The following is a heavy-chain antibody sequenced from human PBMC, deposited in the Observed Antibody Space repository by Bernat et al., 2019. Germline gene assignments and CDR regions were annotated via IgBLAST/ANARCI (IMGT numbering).Heavy chain of an antibody. CDR2: ISYDGSNK. D-gene: IGHD1-26*01. CDR3: ARGVGDFLDY. Sequence: QVQLVESGGGVVQPGRSLRLSCAASGFTFSSYAMHWVRQAPGKGLEWVAVISYDGSNKYYADSVKGRFTISRDNSKNTLYLQMNSLRAEDTAVYYCARGVGDFLDYWGQGTLVTVSS. CDR1: GFTFSSYA. V-gene: IGHV3-30*01. J-gene: IGHJ4*02.